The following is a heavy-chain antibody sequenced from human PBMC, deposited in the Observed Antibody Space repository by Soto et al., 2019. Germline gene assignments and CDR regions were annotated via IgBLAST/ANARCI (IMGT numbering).Heavy chain of an antibody. D-gene: IGHD6-19*01. CDR1: GFTFSSYA. CDR2: ISYDGSNK. Sequence: QVQLVESGGGVVQPGRSLRLSCAASGFTFSSYAMQWVRQAPGKGLEWVAVISYDGSNKYYADSVKGRFTISRDNSKNTLYLQMNILRAEDTAVYYCARDCIDESQQWLVGGWFDPWGQGTLVTVSS. CDR3: ARDCIDESQQWLVGGWFDP. J-gene: IGHJ5*02. V-gene: IGHV3-30-3*01.